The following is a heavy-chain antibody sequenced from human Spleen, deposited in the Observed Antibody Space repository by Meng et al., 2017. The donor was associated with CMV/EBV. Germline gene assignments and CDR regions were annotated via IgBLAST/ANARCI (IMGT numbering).Heavy chain of an antibody. Sequence: SGPGPVQASRTLSRTCTVSGSSTGRCDYYWGLIRHRPGKGLEWIGYIYYGGSPYCNPSLKSRVTISVDTSKNQFSLKLSSVTAADTAVYYCARSPYCGGDCRLFDLWGRGTLVTVSS. D-gene: IGHD2-21*02. CDR2: IYYGGSP. V-gene: IGHV4-30-4*08. J-gene: IGHJ2*01. CDR3: ARSPYCGGDCRLFDL. CDR1: GSSTGRCDYY.